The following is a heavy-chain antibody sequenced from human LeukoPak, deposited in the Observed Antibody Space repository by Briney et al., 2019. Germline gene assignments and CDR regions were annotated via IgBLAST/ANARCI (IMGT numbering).Heavy chain of an antibody. Sequence: RPGGSLRLSCAASGFAFSTYSMNWVRQAPGKGLEWVSSISSSSTYIYYADSVQGRFTISRDNAKNSLFLQMNSLRVEDTAIYYCTRVPYGDYWSSDYWGQGTLVTVSS. CDR1: GFAFSTYS. CDR2: ISSSSTYI. CDR3: TRVPYGDYWSSDY. D-gene: IGHD4-17*01. J-gene: IGHJ4*02. V-gene: IGHV3-21*03.